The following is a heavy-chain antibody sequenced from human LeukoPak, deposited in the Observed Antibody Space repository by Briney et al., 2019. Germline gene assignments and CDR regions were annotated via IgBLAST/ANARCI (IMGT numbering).Heavy chain of an antibody. CDR2: INTNTGNP. CDR3: ARGPNQAATSHQNWFDP. CDR1: GYTFTSYA. Sequence: GASVKVSCKASGYTFTSYAMNWVRQAPGQGLEWMGWINTNTGNPTYAQGFTGRFVFSLGTSVSTAYLQISSLKAEDTAVYYCARGPNQAATSHQNWFDPWGQGTLVTVSS. V-gene: IGHV7-4-1*02. D-gene: IGHD2-15*01. J-gene: IGHJ5*02.